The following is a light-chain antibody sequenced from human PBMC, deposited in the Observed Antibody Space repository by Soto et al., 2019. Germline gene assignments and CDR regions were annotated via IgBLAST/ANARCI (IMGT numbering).Light chain of an antibody. CDR3: ATWDGSLNGWV. CDR2: STN. Sequence: QSVLTQPPSASGTPGQRVTISCSGSSSNIGRDTVNWYQQLPGTAPKLLIYSTNQRPSGVPDRFSGSKSGTSASLAISGLQSEDEADYYCATWDGSLNGWVFGGGTKLNVL. CDR1: SSNIGRDT. V-gene: IGLV1-44*01. J-gene: IGLJ3*02.